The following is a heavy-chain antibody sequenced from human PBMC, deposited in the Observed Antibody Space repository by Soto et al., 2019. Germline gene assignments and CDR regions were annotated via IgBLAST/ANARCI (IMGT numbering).Heavy chain of an antibody. CDR2: ISADNGDT. CDR1: GYTFDIYG. Sequence: ASVKVSCKASGYTFDIYGISWVRQVPGQGPEWVGWISADNGDTKYAQRMQGRVTLTTDRATSTAYMELRSLRSDDTAVYYCARDRSYYYDSRGYPFDYWGPGSLVTVYS. D-gene: IGHD3-22*01. V-gene: IGHV1-18*01. CDR3: ARDRSYYYDSRGYPFDY. J-gene: IGHJ4*02.